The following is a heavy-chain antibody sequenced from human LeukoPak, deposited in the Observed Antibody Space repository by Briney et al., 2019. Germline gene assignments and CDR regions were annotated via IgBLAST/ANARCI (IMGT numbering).Heavy chain of an antibody. V-gene: IGHV4-4*07. Sequence: SETLSLTCTVSGGSIGSYYWSWIRQPAGKGLEWIGRIYTNGNTDFNPSLKSRVSMSIDTSKNSFSLKLGSVTAADTAVYYCARGAYDDSGHYTAYFDYWGRGSLVTVSS. D-gene: IGHD3-22*01. CDR3: ARGAYDDSGHYTAYFDY. CDR1: GGSIGSYY. J-gene: IGHJ4*02. CDR2: IYTNGNT.